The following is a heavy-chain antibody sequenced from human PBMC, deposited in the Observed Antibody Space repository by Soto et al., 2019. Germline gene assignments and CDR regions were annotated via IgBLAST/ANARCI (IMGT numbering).Heavy chain of an antibody. CDR2: IIPIFGTA. CDR1: GGTFSSYA. Sequence: SVKVSCKASGGTFSSYAISWVRQAPGQGLEWMGGIIPIFGTANYAQRFQGRVTITADESTSTAYMELSSLRSEDTAVYYCARLYCSSTSCYHYYYYYGMDVWGQGTTVTVSS. D-gene: IGHD2-2*01. J-gene: IGHJ6*02. V-gene: IGHV1-69*13. CDR3: ARLYCSSTSCYHYYYYYGMDV.